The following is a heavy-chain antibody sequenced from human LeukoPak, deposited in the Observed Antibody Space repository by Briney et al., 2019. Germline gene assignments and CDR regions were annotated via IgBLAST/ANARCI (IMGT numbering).Heavy chain of an antibody. CDR1: GYTFSSYW. V-gene: IGHV5-51*01. J-gene: IGHJ2*01. CDR3: ARLGTYCGGDSTNWYFDL. D-gene: IGHD2-21*02. Sequence: GESLKFSCKASGYTFSSYWIGWVRQMPGKGLEWMGIIFPGDSDTRYNPSFQGQVTFSADKSISTASLQWNSLKASDTAMYYCARLGTYCGGDSTNWYFDLWGRGTLLTVSS. CDR2: IFPGDSDT.